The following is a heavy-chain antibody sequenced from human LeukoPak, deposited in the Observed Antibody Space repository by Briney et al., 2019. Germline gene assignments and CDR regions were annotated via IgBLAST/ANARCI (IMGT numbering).Heavy chain of an antibody. CDR3: VCRYSYCSGGSCYPYYYYMDV. J-gene: IGHJ6*03. D-gene: IGHD2-15*01. CDR2: INPNSGGT. Sequence: GASVKVSCKASGYTFTSYDINWVRQATGQGLEWMGWINPNSGGTNYAQKFQGRVTMTRDTSISTAYMELSRLRSDDTAVYYCVCRYSYCSGGSCYPYYYYMDVWGKGTTVTVSS. V-gene: IGHV1-2*02. CDR1: GYTFTSYD.